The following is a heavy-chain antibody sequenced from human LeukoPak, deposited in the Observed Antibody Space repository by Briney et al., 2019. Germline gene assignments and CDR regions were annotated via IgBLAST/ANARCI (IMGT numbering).Heavy chain of an antibody. CDR1: GYTFTSYG. V-gene: IGHV1-18*01. D-gene: IGHD5-12*01. J-gene: IGHJ4*02. CDR3: ARDFRGGYDYVGVKNLDY. CDR2: ISAYNGNT. Sequence: GASVKVSCKASGYTFTSYGISWVRQAPGQGLEWMGWISAYNGNTNYAQKLQGRVTMTTDTSTSTAYMELKSLRSDDTAVYYCARDFRGGYDYVGVKNLDYWGQGTLVTVSS.